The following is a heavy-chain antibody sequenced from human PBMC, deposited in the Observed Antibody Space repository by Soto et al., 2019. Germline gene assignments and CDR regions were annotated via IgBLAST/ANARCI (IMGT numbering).Heavy chain of an antibody. CDR3: ARDMEAAAGPRRFDH. J-gene: IGHJ5*02. D-gene: IGHD6-13*01. Sequence: ASVKVSCKASGYTFTSYAMHWVRQAPGQRLEWMGWINAGNGNTKYSQKFQGRVTITRDTSASTAYMELSSLRSEDTAVYYCARDMEAAAGPRRFDHWGQGTLATVSS. V-gene: IGHV1-3*01. CDR2: INAGNGNT. CDR1: GYTFTSYA.